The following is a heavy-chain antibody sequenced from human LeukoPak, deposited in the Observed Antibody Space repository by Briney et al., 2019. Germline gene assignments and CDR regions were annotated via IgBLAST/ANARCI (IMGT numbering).Heavy chain of an antibody. CDR2: ISGSGGST. D-gene: IGHD3-10*01. Sequence: QTGGSLRLSCAASGFTFSSYAMSWVRQAPGKGLEWVSAISGSGGSTYYADSVKGRFTISRDNSQNTLYLQMNSLRAEDTAVYYCAKADYASGSYYPNLDYWGQGTLVTVSS. V-gene: IGHV3-23*01. CDR3: AKADYASGSYYPNLDY. J-gene: IGHJ4*02. CDR1: GFTFSSYA.